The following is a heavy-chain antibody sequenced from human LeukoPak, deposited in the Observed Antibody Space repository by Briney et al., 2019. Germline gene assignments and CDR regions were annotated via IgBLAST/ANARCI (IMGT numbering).Heavy chain of an antibody. Sequence: SETLSLTCTVSGGSISGSSYYWSWVRQPPGKGLEWIGYIYYSGSTNYNPSLKSRVTISVDTSKNQFSLKLSSVTAADTAVYYCARAHLTSPDGWFDPWGQGTLVTVSS. CDR1: GGSISGSSYY. CDR2: IYYSGST. D-gene: IGHD2-2*01. J-gene: IGHJ5*02. CDR3: ARAHLTSPDGWFDP. V-gene: IGHV4-61*01.